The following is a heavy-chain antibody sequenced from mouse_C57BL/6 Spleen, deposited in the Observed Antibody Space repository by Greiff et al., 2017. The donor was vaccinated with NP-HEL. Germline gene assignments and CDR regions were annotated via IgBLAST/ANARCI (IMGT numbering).Heavy chain of an antibody. CDR2: IYPSDSET. J-gene: IGHJ3*01. Sequence: QVQLQQPGAELVRPGSSVKLSCKASGYTFTSYWMDWVKQRPGQGLEWIGNIYPSDSETHYNQKFKDKATLTVDKSSSTAYMQLSSLTSEDSAVYYCASPGGTRFAYWGQGTLVTVSA. V-gene: IGHV1-61*01. CDR3: ASPGGTRFAY. CDR1: GYTFTSYW. D-gene: IGHD4-1*01.